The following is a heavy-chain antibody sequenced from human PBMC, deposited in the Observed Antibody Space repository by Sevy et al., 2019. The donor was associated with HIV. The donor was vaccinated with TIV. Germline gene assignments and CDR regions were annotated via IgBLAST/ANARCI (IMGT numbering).Heavy chain of an antibody. D-gene: IGHD7-27*01. CDR3: AKFAGDFPHFDF. V-gene: IGHV3-23*01. CDR2: ISDTGTST. CDR1: GFTFSTYS. J-gene: IGHJ4*02. Sequence: VGSLRLSCAASGFTFSTYSMTWVRQAPRKGLEWVSAISDTGTSTYYTDSVEGRFTISRDNSKSTLFLHMNSLRAEDTALYYCAKFAGDFPHFDFWGLGTLVTVSS.